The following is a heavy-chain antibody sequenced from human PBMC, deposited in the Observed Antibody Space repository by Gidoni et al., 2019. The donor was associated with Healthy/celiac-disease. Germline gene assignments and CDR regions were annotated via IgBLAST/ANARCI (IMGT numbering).Heavy chain of an antibody. Sequence: QVQLVESGGGVVQPGRSLRLSCAASGFTFSSYGMHWVRQAPGKGLEWVAVISYDGSNKYYADSVKGRFTISRDNSKNTLYLQMNSLRAEDTAVYYCAKDEVPTITIFGVVMPGYGMDVWGQGTTVTVSS. CDR3: AKDEVPTITIFGVVMPGYGMDV. CDR1: GFTFSSYG. J-gene: IGHJ6*02. D-gene: IGHD3-3*01. V-gene: IGHV3-30*18. CDR2: ISYDGSNK.